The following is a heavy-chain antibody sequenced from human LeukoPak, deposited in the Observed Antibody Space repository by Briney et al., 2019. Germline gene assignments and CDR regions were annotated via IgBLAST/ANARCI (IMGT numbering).Heavy chain of an antibody. Sequence: PGGSLILSCAASGFSFSTSAMSWVRRAPGKGLQWLSSIHGGDLSTFYADSVKGRFTISRDRSKNILYLQMNSLRTDDTAIYYCATANPTPRGINFDYWGQGTLVTVSS. CDR3: ATANPTPRGINFDY. CDR1: GFSFSTSA. D-gene: IGHD3-10*01. V-gene: IGHV3-23*01. CDR2: IHGGDLST. J-gene: IGHJ4*02.